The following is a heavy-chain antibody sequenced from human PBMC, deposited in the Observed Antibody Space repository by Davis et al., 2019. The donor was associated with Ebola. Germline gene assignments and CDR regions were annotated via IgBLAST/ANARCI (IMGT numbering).Heavy chain of an antibody. D-gene: IGHD3-10*01. CDR2: ISGSDGST. Sequence: GESLKISCAASGFTFSSYVMSWVRQAPGKGLEWVSTISGSDGSTYSADSVKGRFTISRDNSKNTLYLQMKSLRAEDTAVYYCAKIAGVSGFDDYWGQGTLVTVSS. CDR1: GFTFSSYV. CDR3: AKIAGVSGFDDY. J-gene: IGHJ4*02. V-gene: IGHV3-23*01.